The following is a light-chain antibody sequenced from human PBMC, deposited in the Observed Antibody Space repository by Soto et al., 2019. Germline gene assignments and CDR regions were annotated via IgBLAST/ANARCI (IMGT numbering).Light chain of an antibody. Sequence: DIQMTQSPSSLSASVGDRVTITCQASQDISNYLNWYQQKPGKAPKLLIYDASNLETGVPSRFSGSGSGTDFTFTISSLQPEDIATYYCQQYDNLPFTFGGGTTVDIK. CDR2: DAS. CDR1: QDISNY. J-gene: IGKJ4*01. CDR3: QQYDNLPFT. V-gene: IGKV1-33*01.